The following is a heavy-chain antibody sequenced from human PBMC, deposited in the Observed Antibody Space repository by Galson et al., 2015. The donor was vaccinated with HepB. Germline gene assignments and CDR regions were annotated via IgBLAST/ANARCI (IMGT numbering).Heavy chain of an antibody. V-gene: IGHV4-34*01. CDR1: GGSFSGYY. CDR2: INHSGST. CDR3: ARGYTSSSVGLNY. Sequence: ETLSLTCSVYGGSFSGYYWSWIRQPPGKGLEWIGEINHSGSTNYNPSLKSRVTISVDTSKNQFSLKLSSVTAADTAVYYCARGYTSSSVGLNYWGQGTLVTVSS. J-gene: IGHJ4*02. D-gene: IGHD6-6*01.